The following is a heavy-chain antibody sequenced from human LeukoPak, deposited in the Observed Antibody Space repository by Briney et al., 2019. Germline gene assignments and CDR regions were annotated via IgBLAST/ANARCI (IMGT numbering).Heavy chain of an antibody. D-gene: IGHD3-16*01. Sequence: ASVKVSCKASGYTFTGYYMHWVRQAPGQGLEWMGWINPNSGGTNYAQKFQGRVTMTRDTSISTAYMELSRLRSDDTAVYYCARDSDLGGPSPAGYWGQGNLVTVSS. CDR2: INPNSGGT. V-gene: IGHV1-2*02. CDR3: ARDSDLGGPSPAGY. J-gene: IGHJ4*02. CDR1: GYTFTGYY.